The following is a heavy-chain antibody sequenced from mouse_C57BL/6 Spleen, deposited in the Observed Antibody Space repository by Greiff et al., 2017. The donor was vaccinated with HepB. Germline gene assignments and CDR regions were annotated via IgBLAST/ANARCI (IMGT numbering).Heavy chain of an antibody. D-gene: IGHD2-4*01. CDR2: INPGSGGT. V-gene: IGHV1-54*01. CDR1: GYAFTNYL. J-gene: IGHJ2*01. CDR3: ARFDYDIDY. Sequence: QVQLKQSGAELVRPGTSVKVSCKASGYAFTNYLIEWVKQRPGQGLEWIGVINPGSGGTNYNEKFKGKATLTADKSSSTAYMQLSSLTSEDSAVYFCARFDYDIDYWGQGTTLTVSS.